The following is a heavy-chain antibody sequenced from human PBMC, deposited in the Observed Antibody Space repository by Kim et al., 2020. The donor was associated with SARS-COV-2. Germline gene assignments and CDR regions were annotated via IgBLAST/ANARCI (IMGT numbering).Heavy chain of an antibody. D-gene: IGHD7-27*01. J-gene: IGHJ6*02. Sequence: NYAQKVQGRVTMTRDTSISTAYMELSRLRSDDTAVYYCARDGDYYYGMDVWGQGTTVTVSS. V-gene: IGHV1-2*02. CDR3: ARDGDYYYGMDV.